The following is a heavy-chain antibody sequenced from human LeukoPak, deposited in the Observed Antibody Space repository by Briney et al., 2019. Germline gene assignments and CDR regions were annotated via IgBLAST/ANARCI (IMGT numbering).Heavy chain of an antibody. CDR1: GYTFTDYY. CDR3: ARVEYSGYDRSVYFDY. CDR2: INPNSGGT. J-gene: IGHJ4*02. D-gene: IGHD5-12*01. Sequence: ASVKVSCKASGYTFTDYYMHWVRQAPGQGLEWMGWINPNSGGTNYAQKFQGRVTMTRDTSISTAYMELSRLRSDDTAVYYCARVEYSGYDRSVYFDYWGQGTLVTVSS. V-gene: IGHV1-2*02.